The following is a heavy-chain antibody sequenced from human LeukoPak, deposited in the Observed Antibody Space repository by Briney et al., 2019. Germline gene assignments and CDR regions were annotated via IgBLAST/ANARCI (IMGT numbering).Heavy chain of an antibody. V-gene: IGHV3-23*01. CDR3: ARIGRGYCSGGSCSGFDY. CDR2: ISGSGGST. Sequence: GGSLRLSCAASGFTFSSYAMSWVRQAPGKGLEWVSAISGSGGSTYYADSVKGRFTISRDNSKNTLYPQMNSLRAEDTAVYYCARIGRGYCSGGSCSGFDYWGQGTLVTVSS. CDR1: GFTFSSYA. J-gene: IGHJ4*02. D-gene: IGHD2-15*01.